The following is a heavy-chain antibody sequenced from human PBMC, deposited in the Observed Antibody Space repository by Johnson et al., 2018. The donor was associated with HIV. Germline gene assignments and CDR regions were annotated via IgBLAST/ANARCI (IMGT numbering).Heavy chain of an antibody. V-gene: IGHV3-30*04. CDR1: RPTLSSYA. Sequence: QVQLLESAGGVVQPGRSLSLSCAASRPTLSSYAMHWVRPAPGSGLVRGSRIKCDGISQFYADSVKGRFNISRDHSKNTLYLQTNHLRAEDTAVYHCARDRGDYDSSGGDAFDIWGQGTMVTVSS. CDR2: IKCDGISQ. CDR3: ARDRGDYDSSGGDAFDI. D-gene: IGHD3-22*01. J-gene: IGHJ3*02.